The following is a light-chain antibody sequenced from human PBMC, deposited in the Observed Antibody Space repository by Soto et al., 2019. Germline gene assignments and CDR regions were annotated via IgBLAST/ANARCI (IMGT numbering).Light chain of an antibody. CDR2: EAS. CDR3: QQYNSGWT. Sequence: DIQMTQSPSSLSASVGDRVTITCRASQNIRNYLNWYQQRPGKPPSLLIYEASNLENGVPSRFSGSGSGTEFSLTISSLQPDDSATYYCQQYNSGWTFGQGTKVEIK. CDR1: QNIRNY. J-gene: IGKJ1*01. V-gene: IGKV1-5*03.